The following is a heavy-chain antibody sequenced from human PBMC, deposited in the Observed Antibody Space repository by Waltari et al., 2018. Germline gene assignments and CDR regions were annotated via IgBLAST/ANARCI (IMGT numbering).Heavy chain of an antibody. J-gene: IGHJ6*02. Sequence: QLQLQESGPGLVKPSETLSLTCTVSGGSISSSSYYWGWIRQPPGKGLEWIGSIYYSGSTYYNPSLKSRVTISVDTSKNQFSLKLSSVTAADTAVYYCARVPHKVVAAGNVVIAPPADYYYGMDVWGQGTTVTVSS. CDR2: IYYSGST. V-gene: IGHV4-39*07. D-gene: IGHD2-15*01. CDR3: ARVPHKVVAAGNVVIAPPADYYYGMDV. CDR1: GGSISSSSYY.